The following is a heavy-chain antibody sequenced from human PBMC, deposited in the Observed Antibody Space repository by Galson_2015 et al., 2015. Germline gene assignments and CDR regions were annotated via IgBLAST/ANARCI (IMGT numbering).Heavy chain of an antibody. D-gene: IGHD5-18*01. CDR3: AWSVDTALADNYFVP. J-gene: IGHJ5*02. CDR1: GFTFSSYW. V-gene: IGHV3-74*01. Sequence: SLRLSCAASGFTFSSYWMNWVRQAPGKGLEWVSRINNGGSSTSYGVSVKGRFTISRDKAKNTLFLQMNSLRVEDTAVYYCAWSVDTALADNYFVPWGQGTLFTVSS. CDR2: INNGGSST.